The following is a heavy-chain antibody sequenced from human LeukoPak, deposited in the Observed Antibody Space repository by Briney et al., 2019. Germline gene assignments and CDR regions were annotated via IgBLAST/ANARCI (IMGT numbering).Heavy chain of an antibody. CDR1: GFTFSSYA. J-gene: IGHJ4*02. CDR2: ISGSGGST. V-gene: IGHV3-23*01. CDR3: AKTVGTTGVLKYYFDY. D-gene: IGHD4-23*01. Sequence: GGSLRLSCAASGFTFSSYAMSWARQAPGKGLEWVSAISGSGGSTYYADSVKGRFTISRDNSKNTLYLQMNSLRAEDMAVYYCAKTVGTTGVLKYYFDYWGQGTLVTVSS.